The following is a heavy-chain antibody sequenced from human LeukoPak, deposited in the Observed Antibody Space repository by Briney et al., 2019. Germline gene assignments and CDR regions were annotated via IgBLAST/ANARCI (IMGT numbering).Heavy chain of an antibody. V-gene: IGHV4-39*01. CDR1: GGSISRSTYY. CDR2: IYYSGTT. CDR3: ARSSRELGGYAPWELMPPFDY. D-gene: IGHD1-7*01. Sequence: SETLSLACTVSGGSISRSTYYWGWIRQPPGKGLEWIGSIYYSGTTYYNPSLKSRVTISGDTSKNQFSLKLSSVTAADTAVYYCARSSRELGGYAPWELMPPFDYWGQGTLVTVSS. J-gene: IGHJ4*02.